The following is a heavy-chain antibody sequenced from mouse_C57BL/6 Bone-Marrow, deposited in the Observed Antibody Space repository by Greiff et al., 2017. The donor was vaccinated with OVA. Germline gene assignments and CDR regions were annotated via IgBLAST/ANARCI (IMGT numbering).Heavy chain of an antibody. Sequence: VQLQQPGAELVKPGASVKLSCKASGYTFTSYWMQWVKQRPGQGLAWIGEIDPSDSYTNYNQKFKGKATLTVDTSSSTAYMQLSSLTSEDSAVYYCARDWDLAWFAYWGQGTLVTVSA. CDR1: GYTFTSYW. V-gene: IGHV1-50*01. CDR3: ARDWDLAWFAY. J-gene: IGHJ3*01. CDR2: IDPSDSYT. D-gene: IGHD4-1*01.